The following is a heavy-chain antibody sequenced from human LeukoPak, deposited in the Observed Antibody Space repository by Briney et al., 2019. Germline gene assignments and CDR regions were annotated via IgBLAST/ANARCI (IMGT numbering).Heavy chain of an antibody. CDR2: IGTAGDT. CDR1: GFTFSSYG. CDR3: AREAFLYGMDV. V-gene: IGHV3-13*01. Sequence: GGSLRLSCAASGFTFSSYGMHWVRQATGKGLEWVSTIGTAGDTYYPGSVKGRFTISRENAKNSLYLQMNSLRAEDTAVYYCAREAFLYGMDVWGQGTTVTVSS. D-gene: IGHD2/OR15-2a*01. J-gene: IGHJ6*02.